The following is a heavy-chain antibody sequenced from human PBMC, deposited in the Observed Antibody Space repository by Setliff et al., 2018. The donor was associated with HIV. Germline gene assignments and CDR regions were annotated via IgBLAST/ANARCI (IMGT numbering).Heavy chain of an antibody. D-gene: IGHD1-1*01. J-gene: IGHJ6*03. V-gene: IGHV4-39*07. CDR3: ARDSVTISYYYYYMDV. CDR2: IYFTGSA. Sequence: SETLSLTCTVSGGSLSRTSYYWGWIRQPPGKGLEWLGTIYFTGSAYYNPSLKSRVTISVDTSKNQFSLNLSSVTAADTAVYYCARDSVTISYYYYYMDVWGKGTTVTVSS. CDR1: GGSLSRTSYY.